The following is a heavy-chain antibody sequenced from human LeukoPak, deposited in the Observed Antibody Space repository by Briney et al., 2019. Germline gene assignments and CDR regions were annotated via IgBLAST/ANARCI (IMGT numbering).Heavy chain of an antibody. J-gene: IGHJ4*02. Sequence: GGSLRLSCAASGFTFSSYGMHWVRQAPGKGLEWVAVIWYDGSNKYYADSVKGRFTISRDNSKNTLYLQMNSLRAEDTAVYYCARESYSSSGQGGFDYWGQGTLVTVSS. V-gene: IGHV3-33*01. CDR2: IWYDGSNK. CDR1: GFTFSSYG. D-gene: IGHD6-13*01. CDR3: ARESYSSSGQGGFDY.